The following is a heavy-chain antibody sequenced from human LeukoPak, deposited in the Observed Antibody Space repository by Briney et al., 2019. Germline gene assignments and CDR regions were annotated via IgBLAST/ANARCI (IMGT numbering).Heavy chain of an antibody. V-gene: IGHV4-34*01. CDR3: ARRGRSSRNYYYYYMDV. CDR2: INHSGST. Sequence: SETLSLTCAVYGGSFSGYYWSWIRQPPGKGLEWIGEINHSGSTNYNPSLKSRVTISVDTSKNQFSLKLSSVTAADTAVYYCARRGRSSRNYYYYYMDVWGKGTTVTVSS. J-gene: IGHJ6*03. D-gene: IGHD6-13*01. CDR1: GGSFSGYY.